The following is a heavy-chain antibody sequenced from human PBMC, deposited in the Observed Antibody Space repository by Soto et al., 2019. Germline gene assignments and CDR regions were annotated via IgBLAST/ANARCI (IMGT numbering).Heavy chain of an antibody. CDR3: ARGSLQQLALDY. CDR2: INPSGGST. D-gene: IGHD6-13*01. V-gene: IGHV1-46*01. Sequence: GASVKVSCKASGFTFGRYGMHWVRQAPGQGLEWMGIINPSGGSTGYAQKFQGRVTMTRDTSTSTVYMELSSLRSEDTAVYYCARGSLQQLALDYWGQGTLVTVSS. J-gene: IGHJ4*02. CDR1: GFTFGRYG.